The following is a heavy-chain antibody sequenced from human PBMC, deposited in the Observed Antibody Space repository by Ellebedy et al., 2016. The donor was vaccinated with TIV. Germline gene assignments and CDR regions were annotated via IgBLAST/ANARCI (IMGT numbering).Heavy chain of an antibody. CDR1: GGSINTYY. CDR2: IYYSGST. CDR3: ARMPGGYFDY. V-gene: IGHV4-59*01. J-gene: IGHJ4*02. Sequence: MPSETLSLTCTVSGGSINTYYWSWIRQPPGKGLEWIGYIYYSGSTNYNPSLKSRVTISVDTSKNQFSLKLSSVTAADTAVYYCARMPGGYFDYWGQGTLVTVSS. D-gene: IGHD2-2*01.